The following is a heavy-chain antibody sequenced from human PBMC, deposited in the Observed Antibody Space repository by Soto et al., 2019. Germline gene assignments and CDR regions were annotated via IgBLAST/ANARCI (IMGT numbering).Heavy chain of an antibody. D-gene: IGHD5-12*01. V-gene: IGHV1-69*13. J-gene: IGHJ6*02. CDR3: ARDKVATGYYYGMDV. Sequence: SVKVSCKASGGTFSSYAISWARQAPGQGLEWMGGIIPIFGTANYAQKFQGRVTITADESTSTAYMELSSLRSEDTAVYYCARDKVATGYYYGMDVWGQGTTVTVS. CDR2: IIPIFGTA. CDR1: GGTFSSYA.